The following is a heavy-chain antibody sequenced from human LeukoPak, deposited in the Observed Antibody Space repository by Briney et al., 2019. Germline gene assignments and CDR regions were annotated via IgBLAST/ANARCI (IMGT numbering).Heavy chain of an antibody. CDR2: IYPGDSDT. CDR1: GSTFSSYW. V-gene: IGHV5-51*01. D-gene: IGHD3-3*01. J-gene: IGHJ4*02. Sequence: GASLLISCKGSGSTFSSYWIGWVRQLPGKGLEWMGIIYPGDSDTRYSPSLQGQVTISVDTSIRTAYLQWSSLKASDTAIYYCARQNDFRLDYWGQGTLVTVSS. CDR3: ARQNDFRLDY.